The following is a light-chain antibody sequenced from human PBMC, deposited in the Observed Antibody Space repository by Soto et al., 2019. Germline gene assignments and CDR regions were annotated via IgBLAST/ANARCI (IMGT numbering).Light chain of an antibody. CDR3: MQGLQTPYT. Sequence: DVVMTQSPLSLTVTPGEPASISCRSSQSLVHRNGNNFLDWYLQKPGQSPQLLIYLGSDRASGVPDRFSGSGAGTDFTLKISRVEAEDVGFYYCMQGLQTPYTFGQGTKLEIK. CDR1: QSLVHRNGNNF. CDR2: LGS. V-gene: IGKV2-28*01. J-gene: IGKJ2*01.